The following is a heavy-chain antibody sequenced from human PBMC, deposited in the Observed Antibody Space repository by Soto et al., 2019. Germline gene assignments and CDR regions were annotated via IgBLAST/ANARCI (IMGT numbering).Heavy chain of an antibody. CDR3: ARGRYCLTGRCFPNWFDS. J-gene: IGHJ5*01. CDR2: IYKSATT. D-gene: IGHD2-15*01. V-gene: IGHV4-30-4*01. CDR1: GDSISSVDYF. Sequence: SETLSLTCSVSGDSISSVDYFWAWIRQPPGQALEYIGYIYKSATTYYNPSFESRVAISLDTSKSQFSLNVTSVTAADTAVYFCARGRYCLTGRCFPNWFDSWGGGTLVTVSS.